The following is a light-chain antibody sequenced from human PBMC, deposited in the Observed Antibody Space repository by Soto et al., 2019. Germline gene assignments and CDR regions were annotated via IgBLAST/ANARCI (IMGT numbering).Light chain of an antibody. J-gene: IGKJ1*01. V-gene: IGKV1-5*03. Sequence: DIQLAQSPSTLSASVGDRITITCRATQSINWLAWYQQKPGKAPKILIFEASRLESWVPLRFSGSGSGTEFTLTISSLQPDDFGTYYCQHYDTYSPMWTFGQGTKVDIK. CDR3: QHYDTYSPMWT. CDR1: QSINW. CDR2: EAS.